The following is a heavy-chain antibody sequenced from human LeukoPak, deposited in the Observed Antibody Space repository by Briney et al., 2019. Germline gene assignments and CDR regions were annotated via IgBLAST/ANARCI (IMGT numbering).Heavy chain of an antibody. J-gene: IGHJ4*02. CDR3: ASSTIFGVVIPDY. Sequence: SETLSLTCAVYGGSFSGYYWSWIRQPPGEGLEWIGEINHSGSTNYNPSLKSRVTISVDTSKNQFSLKLSSVTAANTAVYYCASSTIFGVVIPDYWGQGTLVTVSS. V-gene: IGHV4-34*01. CDR1: GGSFSGYY. CDR2: INHSGST. D-gene: IGHD3-3*01.